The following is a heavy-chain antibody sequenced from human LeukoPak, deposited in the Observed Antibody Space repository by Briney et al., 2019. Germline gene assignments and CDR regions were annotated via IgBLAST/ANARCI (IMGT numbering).Heavy chain of an antibody. V-gene: IGHV3-33*01. CDR2: IWYDGSNK. D-gene: IGHD2-15*01. CDR3: ARDTRYCSGGGCYVGYYFDY. Sequence: GRSLRLSCAASGFTFRSYGMHWVRQAPGKGLEWVAVIWYDGSNKYYADSVKGRFIISRDNSKNTLYLQVNSLRAEDTAVYYCARDTRYCSGGGCYVGYYFDYWGQGTLVTVSS. CDR1: GFTFRSYG. J-gene: IGHJ4*02.